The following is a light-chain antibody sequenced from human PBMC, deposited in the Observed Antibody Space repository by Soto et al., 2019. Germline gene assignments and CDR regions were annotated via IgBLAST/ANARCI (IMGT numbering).Light chain of an antibody. Sequence: QSVLTQPPSVSGAPGQRDSISCTGSRSNIGARYDVHWYQQLPGTAPKLLIFNNNNRPSGVPDRFSGSKSGTSASLAITGLQAEDEGDYYCQSYDRSLTVVFGGGTKLTVL. CDR2: NNN. V-gene: IGLV1-40*01. J-gene: IGLJ2*01. CDR1: RSNIGARYD. CDR3: QSYDRSLTVV.